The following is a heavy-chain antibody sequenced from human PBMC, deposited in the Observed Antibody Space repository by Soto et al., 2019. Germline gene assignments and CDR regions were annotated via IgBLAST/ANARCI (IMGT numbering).Heavy chain of an antibody. CDR2: IIPIFGTA. Sequence: SVKVSCKASGGTFSSYAISWVRQAPGQGLEWMGGIIPIFGTANYAQKFQGRVTITADESTSTAYMELSSLRSEDTAVYYCARCQGDSSGYYQNYFDYWGQGTLVTVSS. CDR1: GGTFSSYA. D-gene: IGHD3-22*01. CDR3: ARCQGDSSGYYQNYFDY. J-gene: IGHJ4*02. V-gene: IGHV1-69*13.